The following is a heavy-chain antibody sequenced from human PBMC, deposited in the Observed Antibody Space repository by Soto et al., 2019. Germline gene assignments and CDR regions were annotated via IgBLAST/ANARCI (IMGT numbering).Heavy chain of an antibody. CDR3: AKRRYVLRFLEWSSGMEF. D-gene: IGHD3-3*01. Sequence: GGSLRLSCAASGFTFSSYGMHWVRQAPGKGLEWVAFISYDESNKYYADSVKGRFTISRDNSRTTLYLQMNSLRAEDTAVYFCAKRRYVLRFLEWSSGMEFWGHGTTVTVSS. CDR2: ISYDESNK. V-gene: IGHV3-30*18. J-gene: IGHJ6*02. CDR1: GFTFSSYG.